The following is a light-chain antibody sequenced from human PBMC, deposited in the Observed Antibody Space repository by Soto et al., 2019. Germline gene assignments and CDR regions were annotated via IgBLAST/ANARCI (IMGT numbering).Light chain of an antibody. Sequence: QSVLTQPASVSASPGQSITISCIGSYSDVGGYKHVAWYQQYPGKAPKLIIYDATSRPSGISSRFSGSKSGNTASLTISGLQADDEADYYCSSYTSSTTLDVFGTGTKLTVL. J-gene: IGLJ1*01. CDR3: SSYTSSTTLDV. CDR1: YSDVGGYKH. V-gene: IGLV2-14*01. CDR2: DAT.